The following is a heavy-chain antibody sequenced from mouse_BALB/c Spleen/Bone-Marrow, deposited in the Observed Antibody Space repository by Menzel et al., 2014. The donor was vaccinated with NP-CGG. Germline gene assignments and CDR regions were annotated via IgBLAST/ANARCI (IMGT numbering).Heavy chain of an antibody. CDR1: GYTFTSYW. CDR3: ARESYYYENYAMDY. J-gene: IGHJ4*01. D-gene: IGHD1-1*01. Sequence: DLVKPGASVKLSCKASGYTFTSYWINWIKQRPGQGLEWIGRIAPGSGSTYYNEMFKGKATLTVDTSSSTAYILLSSLSSEDSAVYFCARESYYYENYAMDYWGQGTSVTVSS. CDR2: IAPGSGST. V-gene: IGHV1S41*01.